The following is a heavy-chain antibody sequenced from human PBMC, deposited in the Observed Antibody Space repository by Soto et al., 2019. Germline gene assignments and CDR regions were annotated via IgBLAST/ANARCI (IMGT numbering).Heavy chain of an antibody. D-gene: IGHD2-2*01. V-gene: IGHV3-48*02. Sequence: GGSLRLSCAASGFTFSSYSMNWVRQAPGKGLEWVSYISSSSSTIYYADSVKGRFTISRDNAKNSLYLQMNSLRDEDTAVYYCAREGRGTSYIVLVPAAGPLDYWGQGTLVTVSS. CDR1: GFTFSSYS. J-gene: IGHJ4*02. CDR2: ISSSSSTI. CDR3: AREGRGTSYIVLVPAAGPLDY.